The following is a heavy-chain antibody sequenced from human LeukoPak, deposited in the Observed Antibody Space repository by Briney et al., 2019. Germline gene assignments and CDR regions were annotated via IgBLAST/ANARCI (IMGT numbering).Heavy chain of an antibody. CDR1: GYTFTGYY. J-gene: IGHJ3*02. D-gene: IGHD3-3*01. CDR3: ARQRSITIFGVVRDAFDI. V-gene: IGHV1-2*02. CDR2: INPNSGGT. Sequence: ASVKVSCKASGYTFTGYYRHWVRQAPGQGLEWMGGINPNSGGTNYAQKFQGRVTMTRDTSISTAYMELSRLRSDDTAVYYCARQRSITIFGVVRDAFDIWGQGTMVTVSS.